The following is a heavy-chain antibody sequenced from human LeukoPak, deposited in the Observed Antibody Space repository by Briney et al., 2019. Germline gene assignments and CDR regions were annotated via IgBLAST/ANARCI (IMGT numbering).Heavy chain of an antibody. Sequence: SETLSLTCTVSGGSISSYYWSWIRQPPGKGLEWIGDVFYTGSTNYNPSLKSRVTISVDTSKNQFSLKLTSVTAADTAVYYCAGQRCSSTSCYSWFDPWGQGTLVTVSS. D-gene: IGHD2-2*01. CDR2: VFYTGST. J-gene: IGHJ5*02. CDR1: GGSISSYY. V-gene: IGHV4-59*08. CDR3: AGQRCSSTSCYSWFDP.